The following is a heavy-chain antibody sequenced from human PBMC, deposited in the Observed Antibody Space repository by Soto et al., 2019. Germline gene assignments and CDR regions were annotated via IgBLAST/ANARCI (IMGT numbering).Heavy chain of an antibody. Sequence: SLKVSCNASGGTCSSYAISWVLQAPGQGLEWMGGIIPIFGTANYAQKFQGRVTITADETTSTAYMELSSLRSEDTAVYYCARPRPKKAPGSSHLLDAFDIWGQGTMVT. CDR3: ARPRPKKAPGSSHLLDAFDI. J-gene: IGHJ3*02. D-gene: IGHD3-10*01. CDR2: IIPIFGTA. CDR1: GGTCSSYA. V-gene: IGHV1-69*13.